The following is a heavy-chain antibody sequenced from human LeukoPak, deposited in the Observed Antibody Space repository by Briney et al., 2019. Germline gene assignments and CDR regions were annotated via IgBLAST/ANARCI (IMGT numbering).Heavy chain of an antibody. CDR2: ISSSSSTI. J-gene: IGHJ4*02. Sequence: GGSLRLSCAASGSTFSSYSMNWVRQAPGKGLEWVSYISSSSSTIYYADSVKGRFTISRDNAKNSLYLQMNSLRAEDTAVYYCAREGGGYCTNGVCYTGDYFDYWGQGTLVTVSS. D-gene: IGHD2-8*01. V-gene: IGHV3-48*01. CDR3: AREGGGYCTNGVCYTGDYFDY. CDR1: GSTFSSYS.